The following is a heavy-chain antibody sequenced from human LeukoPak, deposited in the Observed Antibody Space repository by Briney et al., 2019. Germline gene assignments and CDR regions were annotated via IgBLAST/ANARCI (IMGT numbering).Heavy chain of an antibody. V-gene: IGHV4-59*01. J-gene: IGHJ3*02. D-gene: IGHD4/OR15-4a*01. CDR3: ARGDYGTSIGAFDI. CDR1: GGSISSYY. CDR2: IYYSGST. Sequence: PSETLSLTCTVSGGSISSYYWSWIRQPPGKGLEWIGYIYYSGSTNYNSSLKSRVTISVDTSKNQFSLKLSSVTAADTAVYYCARGDYGTSIGAFDIWGQGTMVTVSS.